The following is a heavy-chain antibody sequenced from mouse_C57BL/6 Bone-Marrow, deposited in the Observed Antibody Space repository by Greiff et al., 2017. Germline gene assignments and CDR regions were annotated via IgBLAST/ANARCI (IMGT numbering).Heavy chain of an antibody. CDR2: IYPGNSDT. Sequence: VQLKQSGTVLARPGASVKMSCKTSGYTFTSYWMHWVKQRPGQGLEWIGAIYPGNSDTSYNQKFKGKAKLTAVTSASTAYMELSSLTNEDSAVYYGTKDYYGSSPAWFAYWGQGTLVTVSA. CDR3: TKDYYGSSPAWFAY. V-gene: IGHV1-5*01. D-gene: IGHD1-1*01. CDR1: GYTFTSYW. J-gene: IGHJ3*01.